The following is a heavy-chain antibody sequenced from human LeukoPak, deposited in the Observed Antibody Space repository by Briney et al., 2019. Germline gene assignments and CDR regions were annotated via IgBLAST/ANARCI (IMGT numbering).Heavy chain of an antibody. CDR2: ISYDGSNK. CDR3: ASRQPPDYGDYGPFDY. Sequence: GRSLRLSCAASGFTFSSYAMHWVRQAPGKGLEWVAVISYDGSNKYYADSVKGRFTISRDNSKNTLYLQMNSLRAEDTAVYYCASRQPPDYGDYGPFDYWGQGTLVTVSS. V-gene: IGHV3-30-3*01. D-gene: IGHD4-17*01. CDR1: GFTFSSYA. J-gene: IGHJ4*02.